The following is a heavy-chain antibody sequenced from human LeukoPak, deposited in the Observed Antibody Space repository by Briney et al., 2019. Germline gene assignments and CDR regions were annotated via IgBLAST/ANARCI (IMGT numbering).Heavy chain of an antibody. V-gene: IGHV4-4*07. Sequence: SETLSLTCTVSGGSISSYYWSWIRQPAGKGLEWIGRIYTSGSTNYNPSLKSRVTMSVDTSKNQFSLKLSSVTAADTAVYNCAKYLEDCSGGSCYRPGVDKNAFDIWGQGTMVTVSS. CDR2: IYTSGST. D-gene: IGHD2-15*01. J-gene: IGHJ3*02. CDR3: AKYLEDCSGGSCYRPGVDKNAFDI. CDR1: GGSISSYY.